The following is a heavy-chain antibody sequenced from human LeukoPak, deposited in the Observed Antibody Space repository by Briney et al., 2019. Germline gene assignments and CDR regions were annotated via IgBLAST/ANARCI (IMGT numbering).Heavy chain of an antibody. CDR2: INPNSGDT. Sequence: ASAKVSFKASGYTFTGYYMHWVRQAPGQGLEWMGWINPNSGDTKYSQKFQGRVTMTRDTSISTAYMELSRLRSDDTAVYYCATQRGSYLWGTDFDYWGQGTLVTVSS. D-gene: IGHD3-16*01. J-gene: IGHJ4*02. CDR1: GYTFTGYY. CDR3: ATQRGSYLWGTDFDY. V-gene: IGHV1-2*02.